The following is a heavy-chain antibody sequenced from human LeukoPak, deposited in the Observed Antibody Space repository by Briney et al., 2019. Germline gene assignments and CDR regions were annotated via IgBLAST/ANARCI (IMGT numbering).Heavy chain of an antibody. Sequence: ASVKVSCKVSGYTLTELSMHWVRQAPGKGLEWMGGFDPEDDEIIYAQRFQGRVTMTEDASTDTAYMELRSLRSDDSAVYYCARGTALDIWGQGTMVTVSS. V-gene: IGHV1-24*01. CDR3: ARGTALDI. CDR1: GYTLTELS. CDR2: FDPEDDEI. J-gene: IGHJ3*02.